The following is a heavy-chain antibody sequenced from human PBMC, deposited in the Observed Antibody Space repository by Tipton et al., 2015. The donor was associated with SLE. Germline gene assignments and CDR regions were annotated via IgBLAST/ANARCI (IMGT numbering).Heavy chain of an antibody. CDR2: IHYTGNP. D-gene: IGHD3-16*01. J-gene: IGHJ5*02. CDR1: GGSISSHY. V-gene: IGHV4-59*08. Sequence: TLSLTCTVSGGSISSHYWSWIRQHPGKGLEWLGYIHYTGNPYYNPSLKSRVTISVDTSKNQFSLKLSSVTAADTAVYYCARQGGRQWFDPWGQGILVTVSS. CDR3: ARQGGRQWFDP.